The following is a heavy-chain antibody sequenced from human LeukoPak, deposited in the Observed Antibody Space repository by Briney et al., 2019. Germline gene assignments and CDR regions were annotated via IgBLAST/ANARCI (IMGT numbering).Heavy chain of an antibody. J-gene: IGHJ4*02. CDR1: GDSISSDYY. D-gene: IGHD6-13*01. Sequence: PSETLSLTCTVSGDSISSDYYWGWLRQPPGKGLEWIGSIYHSGSTYYNPSLKSRVTISVNTSKNQFSLKLSSVTAADTAVYYCAREEWQLAPFDYWGQGTLVTVSS. CDR2: IYHSGST. CDR3: AREEWQLAPFDY. V-gene: IGHV4-38-2*02.